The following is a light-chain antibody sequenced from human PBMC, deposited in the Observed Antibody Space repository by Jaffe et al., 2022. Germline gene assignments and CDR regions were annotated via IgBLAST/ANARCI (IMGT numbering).Light chain of an antibody. Sequence: EIVMTQSPTTLSVPPGERATLSCRASQSVSTNLAWYQQKPGQAPMPLIHGASTRATGIPARFSGSGSGTEFTLTISSLQSEDFAIYYCQQYNNWPFTFGPGTKVEIK. CDR2: GAS. CDR3: QQYNNWPFT. CDR1: QSVSTN. J-gene: IGKJ3*01. V-gene: IGKV3-15*01.